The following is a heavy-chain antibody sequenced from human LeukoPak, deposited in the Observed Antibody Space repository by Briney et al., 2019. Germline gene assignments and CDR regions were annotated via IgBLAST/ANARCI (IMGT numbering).Heavy chain of an antibody. J-gene: IGHJ6*03. Sequence: PGETLRLSCAASGFTFSSHGMNWVRQAPGKGLEWVSSISRSGSTKYYADSVKGRFTISRDNAKNSLFLQMNSLRAEDTAVYYCARVLRYCSGGNCYSGGLGYMDVWGKGTTVTISS. D-gene: IGHD2-15*01. CDR1: GFTFSSHG. CDR3: ARVLRYCSGGNCYSGGLGYMDV. CDR2: ISRSGSTK. V-gene: IGHV3-48*04.